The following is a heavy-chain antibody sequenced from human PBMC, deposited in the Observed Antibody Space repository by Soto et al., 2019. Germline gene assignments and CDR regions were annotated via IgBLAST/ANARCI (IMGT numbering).Heavy chain of an antibody. CDR3: ARESEDLTSNFDY. J-gene: IGHJ4*02. CDR1: GFTVGSNY. CDR2: ISSTTNYI. Sequence: EVQLVESGGGLTQPGVSLRLSCAASGFTVGSNYMSWVRQAPGKGLEWVSSISSTTNYIYYGDSMKGRFTISRDNAKNSLYLEMNSLRAEDTAVYYCARESEDLTSNFDYWGQGTLVTVSS. V-gene: IGHV3-21*02.